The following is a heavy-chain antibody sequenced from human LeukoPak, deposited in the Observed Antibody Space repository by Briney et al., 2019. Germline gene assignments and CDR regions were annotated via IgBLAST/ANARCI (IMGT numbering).Heavy chain of an antibody. Sequence: ASETLSLTCAVYGGSFSGYYWSWIRQPPGKGLEWIGEINHSGSTNYNPSLKSRVTISVDTSKNQFSLKLSSGTAADTAVYYCASTSPYYCSSTSCYLYYYMDVWGKGTTVTISS. CDR2: INHSGST. CDR3: ASTSPYYCSSTSCYLYYYMDV. D-gene: IGHD2-2*01. V-gene: IGHV4-34*01. J-gene: IGHJ6*03. CDR1: GGSFSGYY.